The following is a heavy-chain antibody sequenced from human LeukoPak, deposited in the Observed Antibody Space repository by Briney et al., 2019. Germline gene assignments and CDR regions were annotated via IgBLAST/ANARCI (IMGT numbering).Heavy chain of an antibody. CDR2: MNPNSGNT. V-gene: IGHV1-8*01. CDR1: GYTFTSYD. CDR3: ASIRRSSGWYNNWFDP. J-gene: IGHJ5*02. Sequence: VSVKVSCKASGYTFTSYDINWVRQATGQGLEWMGWMNPNSGNTGYAQKFQGRVTMTRNTSISTAYMELSSLRSEDTAVYYCASIRRSSGWYNNWFDPWGQGTLVTVSS. D-gene: IGHD6-19*01.